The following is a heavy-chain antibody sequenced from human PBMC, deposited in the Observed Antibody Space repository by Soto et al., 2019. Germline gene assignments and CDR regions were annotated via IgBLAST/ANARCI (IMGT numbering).Heavy chain of an antibody. D-gene: IGHD3-10*01. J-gene: IGHJ4*02. CDR3: ARGGTMALDY. V-gene: IGHV3-66*01. CDR1: GFTVSSNH. Sequence: GGSLRLSRAASGFTVSSNHMSWVRQAPGKGLEWVSVIYSGGSTYYADSVKGRFTISRDSSKNTLYLQMNSLRAGDTAVYYCARGGTMALDYWCQGTLVTVSS. CDR2: IYSGGST.